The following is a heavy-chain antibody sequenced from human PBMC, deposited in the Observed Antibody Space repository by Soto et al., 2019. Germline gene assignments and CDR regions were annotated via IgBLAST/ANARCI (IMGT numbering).Heavy chain of an antibody. CDR1: GYSFTSYW. CDR2: IYPGDSDT. CDR3: ARIYQLPQGDYYMDV. J-gene: IGHJ6*03. Sequence: PGESLKISCKGSGYSFTSYWIGWVRQMPGKGLEWMGIIYPGDSDTRYSPSFQGQVTISADKSISTAYLQWSSLKASDTAMYYRARIYQLPQGDYYMDVWGKGTTVTVSS. V-gene: IGHV5-51*01. D-gene: IGHD2-2*01.